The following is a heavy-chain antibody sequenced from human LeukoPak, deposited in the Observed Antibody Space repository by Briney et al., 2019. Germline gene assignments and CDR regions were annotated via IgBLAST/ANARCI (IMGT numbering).Heavy chain of an antibody. V-gene: IGHV1-2*02. J-gene: IGHJ6*02. Sequence: ASVKVSCKASGYTFSGYYMHWVRQAPGQGLEWMGWINPNSGDTNYAQKFQGRVTMTRDTSISTAYMEFSSLSSDDTAVYYCARERIEGSGITQNFHYYGMDVWGQGTAVTVFS. D-gene: IGHD1-14*01. CDR3: ARERIEGSGITQNFHYYGMDV. CDR1: GYTFSGYY. CDR2: INPNSGDT.